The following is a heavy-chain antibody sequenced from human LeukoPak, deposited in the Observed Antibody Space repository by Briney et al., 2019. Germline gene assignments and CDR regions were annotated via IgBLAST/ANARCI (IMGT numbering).Heavy chain of an antibody. CDR2: INPNSGGT. V-gene: IGHV1-2*04. J-gene: IGHJ4*02. CDR1: GYTFTGYY. Sequence: ASVKVSCKASGYTFTGYYTHWVRQAPGQGLEWMGWINPNSGGTNYAQKFQGWVTMTRDTSISTAYMELSRLRSDDTAVYYCARGAYYYDSSGYYYTSYYFDYWGQGTLVTVSS. D-gene: IGHD3-22*01. CDR3: ARGAYYYDSSGYYYTSYYFDY.